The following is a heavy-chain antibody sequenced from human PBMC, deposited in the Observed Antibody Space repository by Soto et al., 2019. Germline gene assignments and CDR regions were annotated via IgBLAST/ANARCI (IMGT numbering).Heavy chain of an antibody. J-gene: IGHJ3*02. CDR1: GFTVSSNY. CDR2: IYSGGST. V-gene: IGHV3-66*01. CDR3: ARDSGLLYAFYI. D-gene: IGHD1-26*01. Sequence: GGSLRRSCAASGFTVSSNYMSWVRQAPGKGLEWVSVIYSGGSTYYADSVKGRFTISRDNSKNTLYLQMNSLRAEDTAVYYCARDSGLLYAFYIWGQGTMVTVSS.